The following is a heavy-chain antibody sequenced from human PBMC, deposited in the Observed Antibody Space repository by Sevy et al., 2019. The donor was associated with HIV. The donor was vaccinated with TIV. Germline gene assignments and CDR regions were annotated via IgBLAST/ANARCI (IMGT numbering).Heavy chain of an antibody. J-gene: IGHJ4*02. CDR3: AGGKSGYGYALNY. CDR1: GFTVNSNY. D-gene: IGHD5-18*01. V-gene: IGHV3-66*01. Sequence: GGSLRLSCAASGFTVNSNYMTWVRQAPGKGLEGVSVIHSDDTTYHADSVKDRLTISIDNFKNTLYLHMSSMIAEDTAVYYCAGGKSGYGYALNYWGQGTLVTVSS. CDR2: IHSDDTT.